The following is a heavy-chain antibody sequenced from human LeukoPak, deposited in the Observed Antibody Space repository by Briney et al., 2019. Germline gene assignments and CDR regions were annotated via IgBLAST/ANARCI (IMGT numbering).Heavy chain of an antibody. D-gene: IGHD5-12*01. V-gene: IGHV3-7*01. CDR2: IKEDGSKD. J-gene: IGHJ5*01. CDR3: ARDAGGYDS. Sequence: GGSLRLSYAASGFSFSTYWMSWVRQTPGKGLEWVANIKEDGSKDYYVDSVKGRFTISRDNAKNSLYLQMNSLRVEDSAVYYCARDAGGYDSWGQGTLVTVSS. CDR1: GFSFSTYW.